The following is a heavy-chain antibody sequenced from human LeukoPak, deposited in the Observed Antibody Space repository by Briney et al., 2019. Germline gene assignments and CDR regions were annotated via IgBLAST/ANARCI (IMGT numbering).Heavy chain of an antibody. D-gene: IGHD1-26*01. V-gene: IGHV1-18*01. CDR1: VYTFTSYG. J-gene: IGHJ3*02. CDR2: ISAYNGNT. CDR3: AVYSGSYNDAFDI. Sequence: ASVIVSCTASVYTFTSYGISWVRQAPGQGLEWMGWISAYNGNTNYAQKLQGRVTMTTETSTSTAYMELRSLRSDDTAVYYCAVYSGSYNDAFDIWGQGTMVTVSS.